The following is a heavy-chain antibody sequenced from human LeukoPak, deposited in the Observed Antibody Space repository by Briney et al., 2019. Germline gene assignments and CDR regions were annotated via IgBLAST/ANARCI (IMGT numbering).Heavy chain of an antibody. CDR1: GYTFTDYY. V-gene: IGHV1-69-2*01. CDR2: VDPEDGET. Sequence: ASVKVSCKVSGYTFTDYYMHWVQQAPGTGLEWMGLVDPEDGETIYSEKFQVRVTITADTSTDTAYMDLSSLRSEDTAVYYCATDSLNLWELLGYWGQGTLVTVSS. CDR3: ATDSLNLWELLGY. D-gene: IGHD1-26*01. J-gene: IGHJ4*02.